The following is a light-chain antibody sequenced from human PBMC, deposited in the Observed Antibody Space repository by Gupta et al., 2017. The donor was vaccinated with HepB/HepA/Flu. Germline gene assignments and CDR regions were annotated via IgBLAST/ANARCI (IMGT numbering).Light chain of an antibody. J-gene: IGKJ1*01. V-gene: IGKV3-20*01. CDR2: GAS. Sequence: EIVLTQSPGTLSLSPGERATLSCRASQRVSSSYLAWYQQKPGQAPRLLIYGASSRATGIPDRFSGSGSGTEFTLTISRLEPEDFAVYYCQQYGGSPWTFGQGTKVEIK. CDR1: QRVSSSY. CDR3: QQYGGSPWT.